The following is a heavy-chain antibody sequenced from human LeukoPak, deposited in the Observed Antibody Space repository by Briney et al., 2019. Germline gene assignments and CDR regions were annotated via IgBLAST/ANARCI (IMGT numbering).Heavy chain of an antibody. Sequence: SETLSLTCTVSGGSISSYYWSWIRQPPGKGLEWIGYIYYSGSTNYNPSLKSRVTISVDTSKNQFSLKLSSVTAADTAVYYCARVNCGGVSSSSYSLNYGGREP. D-gene: IGHD2-15*01. V-gene: IGHV4-59*01. CDR1: GGSISSYY. J-gene: IGHJ4*02. CDR2: IYYSGST. CDR3: ARVNCGGVSSSSYSLNY.